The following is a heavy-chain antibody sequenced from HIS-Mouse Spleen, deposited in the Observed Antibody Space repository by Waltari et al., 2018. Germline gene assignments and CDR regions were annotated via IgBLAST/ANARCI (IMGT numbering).Heavy chain of an antibody. CDR1: GGSISSSSYY. Sequence: QLQLQESGPGLVKPSETLSLTCTVSGGSISSSSYYLGWIRQPPGKGLEWIGSIYYSGSTYYNPSLKSRVTISVDTSKNQFSLKLSSVTAADMAVYYCARDPGYSSSSNAFDIWGQGTMVTVSS. J-gene: IGHJ3*02. CDR2: IYYSGST. D-gene: IGHD6-6*01. V-gene: IGHV4-39*07. CDR3: ARDPGYSSSSNAFDI.